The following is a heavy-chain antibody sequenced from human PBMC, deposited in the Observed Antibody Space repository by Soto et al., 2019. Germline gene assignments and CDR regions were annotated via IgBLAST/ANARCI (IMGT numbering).Heavy chain of an antibody. V-gene: IGHV1-69*01. CDR3: AREGQVGALHWFDP. Sequence: QVQLAQSGAEVKKPGSSVKVSCKASGDTFSTYGFSWVRQAPGQGLEWMGGIIPIFGAANYAQKFQGRVSITADESTSTAYMELSSLRSEDTAVYYCAREGQVGALHWFDPWGQGTLVTVSS. D-gene: IGHD1-26*01. J-gene: IGHJ5*02. CDR1: GDTFSTYG. CDR2: IIPIFGAA.